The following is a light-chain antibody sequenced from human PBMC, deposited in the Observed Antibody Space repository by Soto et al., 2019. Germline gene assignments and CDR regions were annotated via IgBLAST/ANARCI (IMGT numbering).Light chain of an antibody. J-gene: IGKJ3*01. CDR3: QQYNDWPFT. V-gene: IGKV3-15*01. CDR2: GVS. Sequence: EIVMTQSPGTLSVSPGERATLSCRASQSVSVNLAWYQQKPGQAPRLPIYGVSTRATGIPARFSGSESGTELTLNICSLQSKDFAVYYCQQYNDWPFTFGPGTKVDIK. CDR1: QSVSVN.